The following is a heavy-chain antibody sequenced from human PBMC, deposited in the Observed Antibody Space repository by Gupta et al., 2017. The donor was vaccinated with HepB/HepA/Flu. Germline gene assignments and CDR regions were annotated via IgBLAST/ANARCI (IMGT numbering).Heavy chain of an antibody. CDR1: GFTFSTHW. CDR2: IKQDGSEK. J-gene: IGHJ3*02. Sequence: EVQLLESGGGLVQPGGSLRLSCSASGFTFSTHWINWFGQAPGKGLEWVANIKQDGSEKKYVDSVRGRFTISRDNAKDSLYLQMDSLRAEDTAVYYCARGSGSTTRALDIWGQGTMVTVSS. D-gene: IGHD2/OR15-2a*01. CDR3: ARGSGSTTRALDI. V-gene: IGHV3-7*01.